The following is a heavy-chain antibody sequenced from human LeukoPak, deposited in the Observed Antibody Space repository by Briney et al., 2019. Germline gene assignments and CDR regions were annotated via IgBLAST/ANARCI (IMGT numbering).Heavy chain of an antibody. CDR1: GGSISSSSYY. V-gene: IGHV4-39*07. Sequence: SETLSLTCTVSGGSISSSSYYWGWIRQPPGKGLEWIGSIYYSGSTYYNPSLKSRVTISVDTSKNQFSLKLSSVTAADTAVYYCARVLIAVAGKTDWGFDYWGQGTLVTVSS. CDR3: ARVLIAVAGKTDWGFDY. D-gene: IGHD6-19*01. J-gene: IGHJ4*02. CDR2: IYYSGST.